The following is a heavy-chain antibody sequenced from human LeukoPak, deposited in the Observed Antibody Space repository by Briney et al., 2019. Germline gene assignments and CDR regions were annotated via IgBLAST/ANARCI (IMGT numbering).Heavy chain of an antibody. V-gene: IGHV3-23*01. J-gene: IGHJ4*02. CDR3: AKSRAYDSSGYSSSYFDY. D-gene: IGHD3-22*01. CDR1: GFTFSSYA. CDR2: ISGSGGST. Sequence: GGSLRLSCAASGFTFSSYAMSWVRQAPGKGLEWVSAISGSGGSTYYADSVKGRFIISRDNSKNTLYLQMNSLRAEDTAVYYCAKSRAYDSSGYSSSYFDYWGQGTLVTVSS.